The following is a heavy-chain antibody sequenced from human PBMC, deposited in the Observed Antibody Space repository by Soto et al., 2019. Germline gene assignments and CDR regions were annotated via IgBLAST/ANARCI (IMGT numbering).Heavy chain of an antibody. J-gene: IGHJ4*02. D-gene: IGHD6-13*01. CDR2: IYDSGNT. CDR3: ARGQGAAAGHSNFDY. CDR1: GGSISGTTYS. V-gene: IGHV4-30-2*01. Sequence: SETLSLTCAVSGGSISGTTYSWSWIRQPPGEGLEWIGYIYDSGNTYYNPSLKSQFSISVDRSKNQFSLKLSSVTAADTALYYCARGQGAAAGHSNFDYWGQGALVTVSS.